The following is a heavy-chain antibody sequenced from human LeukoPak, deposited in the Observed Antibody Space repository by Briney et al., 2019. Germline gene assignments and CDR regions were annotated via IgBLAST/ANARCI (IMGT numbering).Heavy chain of an antibody. CDR1: GFTFSSYG. D-gene: IGHD3-3*01. CDR2: ISSSSSTI. J-gene: IGHJ6*03. CDR3: AKIGRMYDFWTGYYEEEVDYMDV. V-gene: IGHV3-48*01. Sequence: GGSLRLSCAASGFTFSSYGMTWVRQAPGKGLEWVSYISSSSSTIYYADSVKGRFTISRDNAKNTLYLQMNSLRAEDTAVYYCAKIGRMYDFWTGYYEEEVDYMDVWGKGTTVTVSS.